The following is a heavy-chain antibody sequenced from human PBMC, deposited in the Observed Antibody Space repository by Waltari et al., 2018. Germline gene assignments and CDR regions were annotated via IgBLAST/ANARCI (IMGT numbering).Heavy chain of an antibody. Sequence: QVQLQESGPGLVKPSETLSLTCTVSGGSISSHYWSWIRQPPGKGLEWIGYIYYSGGTNYNPSLKSRVTISVDTSKNQFSLKLSSVTAADTAVYYCARDGGGRAFDYWGQGTLVTVSS. D-gene: IGHD2-15*01. CDR2: IYYSGGT. J-gene: IGHJ4*02. V-gene: IGHV4-59*11. CDR3: ARDGGGRAFDY. CDR1: GGSISSHY.